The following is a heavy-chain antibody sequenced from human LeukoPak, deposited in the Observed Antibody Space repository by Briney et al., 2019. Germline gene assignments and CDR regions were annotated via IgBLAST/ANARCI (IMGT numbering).Heavy chain of an antibody. V-gene: IGHV4-59*06. CDR3: AREVIAVAESDAFDI. CDR1: GGSISSYF. Sequence: SETLSLTCTVSGGSISSYFWSWIRQHPGKGLEWIGYISYSGSAHYNPSLKSRVTISVDTSKNQFSLKLSSVTAADTAVYYCAREVIAVAESDAFDIWGQGTMVTVSS. CDR2: ISYSGSA. J-gene: IGHJ3*02. D-gene: IGHD6-19*01.